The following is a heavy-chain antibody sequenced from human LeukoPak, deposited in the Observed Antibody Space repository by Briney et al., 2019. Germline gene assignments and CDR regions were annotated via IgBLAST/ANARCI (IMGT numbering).Heavy chain of an antibody. D-gene: IGHD1-26*01. CDR3: AHSKRGGGYYINAFAV. V-gene: IGHV4-59*01. J-gene: IGHJ3*01. CDR2: SYSGGNA. Sequence: SETLSLTCTVSGASISAYYWSWIRQPPGKGLEWIGYSYSGGNANYSPSLKSRVTISIDTSENQFSLRLTSVTAADTAVYFCAHSKRGGGYYINAFAVWGQGALVTISS. CDR1: GASISAYY.